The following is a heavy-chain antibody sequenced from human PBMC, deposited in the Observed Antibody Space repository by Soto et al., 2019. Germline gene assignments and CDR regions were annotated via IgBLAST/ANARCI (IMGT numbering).Heavy chain of an antibody. CDR1: GYTFTCCD. D-gene: IGHD2-2*01. J-gene: IGHJ3*02. V-gene: IGHV1-8*01. CDR2: MNPNSGNT. CDR3: ARGGLPEYCSSTSCYYAFDI. Sequence: GVSVKLSCKASGYTFTCCDSNWVRQATEQGLEWMGWMNPNSGNTGYAQKFQGRVTMTRNTSISTAYMELSSLRSEDTAVYYCARGGLPEYCSSTSCYYAFDIWGQGTMVTVSS.